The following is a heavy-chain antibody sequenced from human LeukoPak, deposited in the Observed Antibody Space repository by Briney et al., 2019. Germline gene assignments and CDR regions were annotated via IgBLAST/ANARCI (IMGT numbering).Heavy chain of an antibody. CDR3: AKDRGDYTNWFDP. Sequence: GGSLRLSCAASGFTFSSFGMHWVRQAPGKGLEWVAFIRYDGSNKYYADSVKGRFTISRDNSKNTLYLQMNSPRPEDTAIYYCAKDRGDYTNWFDPWGQGTLVTVSS. J-gene: IGHJ5*02. D-gene: IGHD4-17*01. V-gene: IGHV3-30*02. CDR2: IRYDGSNK. CDR1: GFTFSSFG.